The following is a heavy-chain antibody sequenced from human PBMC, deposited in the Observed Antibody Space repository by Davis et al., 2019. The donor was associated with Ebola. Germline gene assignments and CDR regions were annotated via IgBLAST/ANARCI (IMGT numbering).Heavy chain of an antibody. D-gene: IGHD6-13*01. Sequence: GGSLRLSCAASGFTFDDYAMHWVRQAPGKGLEWVSGISWNSGSIGYADSVKGRFTISRDNAKNSLYLQMNSLRAEDTALYYCAKGGSSWTSDAFDIWGQGTMVTVSS. V-gene: IGHV3-9*01. CDR2: ISWNSGSI. J-gene: IGHJ3*02. CDR3: AKGGSSWTSDAFDI. CDR1: GFTFDDYA.